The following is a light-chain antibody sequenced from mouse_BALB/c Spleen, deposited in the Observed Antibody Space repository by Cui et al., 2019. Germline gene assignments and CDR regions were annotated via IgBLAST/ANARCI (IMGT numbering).Light chain of an antibody. J-gene: IGKJ1*01. V-gene: IGKV4-55*01. CDR2: DTS. CDR3: QQWSSYPT. CDR1: SSVSY. Sequence: QIVLTQSPAIMSASPGEKVTMTCSASSSVSYMYWYQQKPGSSPSPLIYDTSYLASGVSGRFRGGGCGTSFSLTISRMEAEDAANYYCQQWSSYPTFGGGTKLEIK.